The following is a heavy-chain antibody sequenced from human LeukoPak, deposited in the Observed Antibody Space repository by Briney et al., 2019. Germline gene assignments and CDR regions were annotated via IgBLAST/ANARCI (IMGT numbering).Heavy chain of an antibody. V-gene: IGHV4-59*01. CDR1: GGSISRYY. Sequence: PSETLSLTCTVSGGSISRYYLSWIRQPPGKGLEWIGDIYYSVSTNYNPSLKSRVPISVDTSKNQFSLKLSSVTAADTAVYYCARDSGNLRDDAFDIWGQGTMVTVSS. CDR3: ARDSGNLRDDAFDI. CDR2: IYYSVST. D-gene: IGHD1-14*01. J-gene: IGHJ3*02.